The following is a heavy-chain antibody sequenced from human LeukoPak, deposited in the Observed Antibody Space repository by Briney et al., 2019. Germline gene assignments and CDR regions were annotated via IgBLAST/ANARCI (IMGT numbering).Heavy chain of an antibody. J-gene: IGHJ3*02. Sequence: SETLSLTCTVSGGSINSRNYFWGRIRQPPGKGLEWIGSIDNSGSTYYNPSLKSRVTISVDTSKNQFSLRLTSVTAADTAVYYCARTYSIGWSLGVFDIWGQGTMVTVSS. V-gene: IGHV4-39*07. CDR3: ARTYSIGWSLGVFDI. CDR1: GGSINSRNYF. D-gene: IGHD6-19*01. CDR2: IDNSGST.